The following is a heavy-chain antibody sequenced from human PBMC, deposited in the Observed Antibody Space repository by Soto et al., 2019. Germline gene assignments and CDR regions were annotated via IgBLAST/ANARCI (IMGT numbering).Heavy chain of an antibody. J-gene: IGHJ5*02. V-gene: IGHV3-73*01. CDR2: IRSKGHNYAT. D-gene: IGHD3-16*01. CDR1: GFAFSGSA. Sequence: PVGSLRLSCAASGFAFSGSAMYWVRQASGKGPEWVGRIRSKGHNYATEYAASVKGRFTISRDDSKNTAYLQMNSLQTEDTAVYYCTRDLFSYDYSGILWFDPWGQGTLVTVPQ. CDR3: TRDLFSYDYSGILWFDP.